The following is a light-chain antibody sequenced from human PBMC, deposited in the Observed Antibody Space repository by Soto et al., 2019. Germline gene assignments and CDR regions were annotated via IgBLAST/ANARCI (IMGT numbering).Light chain of an antibody. J-gene: IGLJ1*01. CDR3: CSYAGSSTPYV. Sequence: QSVLTQPASVSGSPGQSITISCPGTSSDVGSYNLISWYQQHPGKAPKLMIYEGSKRPSGVSNRFSGSKSGNTASLTISGLQAEDEAYYYCCSYAGSSTPYVFGTGTKVTV. V-gene: IGLV2-23*01. CDR2: EGS. CDR1: SSDVGSYNL.